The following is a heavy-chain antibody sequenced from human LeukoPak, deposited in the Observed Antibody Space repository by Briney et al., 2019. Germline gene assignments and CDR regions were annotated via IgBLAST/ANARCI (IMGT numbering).Heavy chain of an antibody. D-gene: IGHD1-26*01. CDR3: ARVKYSGSYWGYYFDY. Sequence: GGSLRLSCAASRFTFDDYGMSWVRQAPGKGLEWVSGINWNGGSTGYADSVKGRFTISRDNAKNSLYLQMNSLRAEDTALYYCARVKYSGSYWGYYFDYWGQGTLVTVSS. V-gene: IGHV3-20*04. CDR1: RFTFDDYG. J-gene: IGHJ4*02. CDR2: INWNGGST.